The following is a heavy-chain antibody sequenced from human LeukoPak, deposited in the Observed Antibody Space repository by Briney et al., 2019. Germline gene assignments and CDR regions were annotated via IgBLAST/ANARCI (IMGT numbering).Heavy chain of an antibody. D-gene: IGHD2-2*01. Sequence: GGSLRLSCAASGFTFSSYNMNWVRRAPGQGLEWVSTIRTNGAGTHYADSVRGRFTISRDDSKNTLYLQMDSLRAEDTAVYYCAAMGSASDWGQGTLVTVSS. CDR1: GFTFSSYN. CDR2: IRTNGAGT. J-gene: IGHJ4*02. CDR3: AAMGSASD. V-gene: IGHV3-23*01.